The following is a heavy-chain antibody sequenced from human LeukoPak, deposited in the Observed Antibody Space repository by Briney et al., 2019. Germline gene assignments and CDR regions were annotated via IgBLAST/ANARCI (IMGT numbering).Heavy chain of an antibody. CDR1: GLSFSGYY. V-gene: IGHV4-34*01. CDR3: ARVEMATISRRRYFDY. Sequence: SETLSLTCAVYGLSFSGYYWSWLRQPPGKGLEWLGEINHSGSTNYNPSLKSRVTISVDTSKNQFSLKLSSVTAADTAVYYCARVEMATISRRRYFDYWGQGTPVTVSS. D-gene: IGHD5-24*01. J-gene: IGHJ4*02. CDR2: INHSGST.